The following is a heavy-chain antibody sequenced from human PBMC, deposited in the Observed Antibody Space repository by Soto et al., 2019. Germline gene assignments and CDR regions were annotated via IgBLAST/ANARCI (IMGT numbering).Heavy chain of an antibody. V-gene: IGHV1-69*13. CDR1: VGRFSSYA. D-gene: IGHD6-25*01. CDR2: IIPIFGTA. Sequence: SVEVSCEASVGRFSSYAMSWVRQAPGQGLEWMGGIIPIFGTANYAQKFQGRVTITADESTSTAYMELSSLRSEDTAVYYCARDLGGVGMDVWGQGTTVTVSS. J-gene: IGHJ6*02. CDR3: ARDLGGVGMDV.